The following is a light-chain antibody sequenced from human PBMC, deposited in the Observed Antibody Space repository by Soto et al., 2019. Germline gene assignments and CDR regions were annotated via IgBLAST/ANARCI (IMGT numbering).Light chain of an antibody. CDR1: QGISSY. CDR2: AAS. Sequence: DIQLTQSPSFLSASVGDRVTITCRASQGISSYLAWYQQKPGKAPKLLIYAASTLQSGVPSRFSGSGSGTEFTLTISSLQPEDSAIYYCQQLNSYPLTFGGGTKVDIK. CDR3: QQLNSYPLT. J-gene: IGKJ4*01. V-gene: IGKV1-9*01.